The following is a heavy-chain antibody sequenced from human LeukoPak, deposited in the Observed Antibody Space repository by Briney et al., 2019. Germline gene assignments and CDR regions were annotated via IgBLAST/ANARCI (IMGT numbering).Heavy chain of an antibody. CDR3: ARGLYYDILTGYSPYYYYYMDV. Sequence: SVKVSCKASGGTFSSYTISWVRQAPGQGLERMGRIIPILGIANYAQKFQGRVTITADKSTSTAYMELSSLRSEDTAVYYCARGLYYDILTGYSPYYYYYMDVWGKGTTVTVPS. V-gene: IGHV1-69*02. CDR1: GGTFSSYT. D-gene: IGHD3-9*01. J-gene: IGHJ6*03. CDR2: IIPILGIA.